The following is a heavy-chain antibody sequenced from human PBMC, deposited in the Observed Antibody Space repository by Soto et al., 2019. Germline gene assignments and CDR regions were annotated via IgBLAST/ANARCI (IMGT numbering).Heavy chain of an antibody. CDR1: GYSISSGYD. Sequence: SETLSLTCAVSGYSISSGYDWGWIRQPPGKGLEWIGNIFHSGRTYYNPSLKSRVALSVDTSKNQFSLKLTSLTAADTAVYYCARARSVAGLDYWGQRTLVTVSS. V-gene: IGHV4-38-2*01. CDR3: ARARSVAGLDY. D-gene: IGHD6-19*01. J-gene: IGHJ4*02. CDR2: IFHSGRT.